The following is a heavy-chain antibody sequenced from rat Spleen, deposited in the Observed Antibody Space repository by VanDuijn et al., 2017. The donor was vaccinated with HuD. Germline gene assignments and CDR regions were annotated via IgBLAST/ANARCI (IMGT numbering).Heavy chain of an antibody. CDR3: GRRGYGGYIDD. J-gene: IGHJ2*01. D-gene: IGHD1-11*01. V-gene: IGHV2S63*01. CDR2: VWYGGDT. CDR1: GFSLTDYS. Sequence: EVQLKESGPGLVQPSQTLSLTCTVPGFSLTDYSVHWVRQPSGKGPAWMGRVWYGGDTAYNSALKSRLSISRDTSKSQVFLKMNSLQTEDTAIYFCGRRGYGGYIDDWGQGVMVTVSS.